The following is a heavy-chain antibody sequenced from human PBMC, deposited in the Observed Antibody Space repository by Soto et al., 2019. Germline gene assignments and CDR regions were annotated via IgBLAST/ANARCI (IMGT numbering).Heavy chain of an antibody. CDR3: ARGWPDVATIGSFDY. CDR1: GYTFTNYY. D-gene: IGHD2-15*01. V-gene: IGHV1-46*01. CDR2: IHYSGATP. Sequence: QVQLVQSGAEVKRPGSSVKVSCKASGYTFTNYYMHWVRNAPGQGLEWMGVIHYSGATPTYAQKFQGRVTMARATSTSTVYVELSSLTSEDTAVYYCARGWPDVATIGSFDYWGEGTLVTVSS. J-gene: IGHJ4*02.